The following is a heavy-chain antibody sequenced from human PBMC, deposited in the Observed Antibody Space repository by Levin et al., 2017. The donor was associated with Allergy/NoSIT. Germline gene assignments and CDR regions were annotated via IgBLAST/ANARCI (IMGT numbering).Heavy chain of an antibody. Sequence: GGSLRLSCAASEFTFNIYAMSWVRQAPGKGLEWVSAISGSGTSTYYADSVKGRFTTSRDNSKNTLYLQMNSLRAEDTAVYYCAKLGYYYDRSGYYFGGEAQGSSDYWGQGTLVTVSS. CDR3: AKLGYYYDRSGYYFGGEAQGSSDY. J-gene: IGHJ4*02. CDR2: ISGSGTST. CDR1: EFTFNIYA. D-gene: IGHD3-22*01. V-gene: IGHV3-23*01.